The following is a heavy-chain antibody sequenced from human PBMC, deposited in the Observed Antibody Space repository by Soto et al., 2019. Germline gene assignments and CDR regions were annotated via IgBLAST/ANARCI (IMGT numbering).Heavy chain of an antibody. D-gene: IGHD6-19*01. CDR3: AREGGSIGGWFGRKFDS. V-gene: IGHV3-23*01. CDR2: ISSGGTTT. Sequence: LRLSCTASGFSFITHAMSWVRQAPGKGLEWVSSISSGGTTTFYAASVEGRFTISRDKSKNTLYLQMNSLRADDTAVYYCAREGGSIGGWFGRKFDSWGQGTQVTVPS. CDR1: GFSFITHA. J-gene: IGHJ4*02.